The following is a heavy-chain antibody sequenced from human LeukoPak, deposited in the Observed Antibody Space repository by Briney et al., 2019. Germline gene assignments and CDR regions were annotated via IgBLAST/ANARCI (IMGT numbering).Heavy chain of an antibody. CDR2: ITGRGDGT. V-gene: IGHV3-23*01. D-gene: IGHD6-19*01. CDR1: GFTFNTYT. Sequence: GGSLRLSCAASGFTFNTYTMNWVRQAPGKGLEWVSAITGRGDGTYYADLLKGRFTISRDNSKNTLYLQMNSLRAEDTAAYYCAKGTERYREVSSFDFWGQGTLVTVSS. CDR3: AKGTERYREVSSFDF. J-gene: IGHJ4*02.